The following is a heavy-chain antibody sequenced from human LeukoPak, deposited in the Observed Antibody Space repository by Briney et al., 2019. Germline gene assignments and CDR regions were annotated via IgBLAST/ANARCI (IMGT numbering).Heavy chain of an antibody. D-gene: IGHD5-24*01. CDR1: DGSISSNSYY. CDR3: ARDWGDGYNSYFDY. J-gene: IGHJ4*02. CDR2: ISYSGRT. Sequence: SETLSLTCTVSDGSISSNSYYWGWIRQPPGKGLEWIGSISYSGRTYYNPSLESRVTISVDASKNQFSLELNSVTAADTAVYYCARDWGDGYNSYFDYWGQGTLVTVSS. V-gene: IGHV4-39*02.